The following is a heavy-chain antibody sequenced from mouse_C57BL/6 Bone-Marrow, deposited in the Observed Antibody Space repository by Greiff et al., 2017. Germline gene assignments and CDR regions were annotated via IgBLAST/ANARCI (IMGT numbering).Heavy chain of an antibody. CDR3: TTYGYSAWVAY. CDR2: IDPANGDT. Sequence: EVQLQQSGAELVMPGASVKLSCTASGFNIKDDYMHWVKQRPEQGLEWIGWIDPANGDTEYASKFQGKATITADTSSNTAYLQLSSLTSAYTAVYYCTTYGYSAWVAYWGQGTLVTVSA. CDR1: GFNIKDDY. J-gene: IGHJ3*01. D-gene: IGHD2-2*01. V-gene: IGHV14-4*01.